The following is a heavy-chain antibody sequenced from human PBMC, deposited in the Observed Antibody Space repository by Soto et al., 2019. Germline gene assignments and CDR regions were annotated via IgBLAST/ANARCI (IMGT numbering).Heavy chain of an antibody. V-gene: IGHV1-3*01. CDR1: RYRVPTNT. J-gene: IGHJ4*02. CDR3: ASSIASASLDY. D-gene: IGHD6-13*01. Sequence: PSVRVSCTAARYRVPTNTMHGVRQAPGQRLEWMGWINPANGNTKYSEKGQGRVTIARDTSASRGYMELSSLRSEDTAVYYCASSIASASLDYWGQGTLVTV. CDR2: INPANGNT.